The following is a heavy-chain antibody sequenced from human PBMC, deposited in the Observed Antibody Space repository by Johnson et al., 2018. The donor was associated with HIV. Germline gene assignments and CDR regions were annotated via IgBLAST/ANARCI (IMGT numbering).Heavy chain of an antibody. V-gene: IGHV3-30-3*01. D-gene: IGHD1-1*01. J-gene: IGHJ3*02. CDR3: AGGGVWNDFDAFDI. CDR1: GFTFSSYA. CDR2: ISYDGSNK. Sequence: QVQLVESGGGVVQPGRSLRLSCAASGFTFSSYAMHWVRQAPGKGLEWVAVISYDGSNKYYADSVKGRFTISRDNSKNTLYLQMNSLRAEDTAVYYGAGGGVWNDFDAFDIWGQGTMVTVSS.